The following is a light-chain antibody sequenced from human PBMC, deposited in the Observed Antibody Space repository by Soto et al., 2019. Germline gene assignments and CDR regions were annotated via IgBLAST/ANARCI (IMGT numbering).Light chain of an antibody. V-gene: IGKV3-15*01. CDR2: GAS. J-gene: IGKJ1*01. Sequence: EIVMTQSPATLSVSPGERATLSCRASQSVSSTYAWYQQKPGQAPRLLIYGASTRATGIPARFSGSGSGTEFTLTISSVQSEDFAGYYCQQYNNWPPRTFGQGTKVEIK. CDR3: QQYNNWPPRT. CDR1: QSVSST.